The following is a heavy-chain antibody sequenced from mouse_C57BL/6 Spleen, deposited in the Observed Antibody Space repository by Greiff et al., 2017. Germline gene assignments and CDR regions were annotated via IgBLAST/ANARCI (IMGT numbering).Heavy chain of an antibody. V-gene: IGHV2-2*01. J-gene: IGHJ3*01. CDR1: GFSLTSYG. D-gene: IGHD2-5*01. CDR3: ARRDSKGDWFAY. CDR2: IWSGGST. Sequence: QVQLQQSGPGLVQPSQSLSITCTVSGFSLTSYGVHWVRQSPGKGLEWLGVIWSGGSTDYNAAFISRLSISKDNSKSQVFFKMNSLQADDTAIYYCARRDSKGDWFAYWGQGTLVTVSA.